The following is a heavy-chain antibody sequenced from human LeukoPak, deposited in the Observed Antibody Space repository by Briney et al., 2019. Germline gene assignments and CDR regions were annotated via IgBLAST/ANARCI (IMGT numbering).Heavy chain of an antibody. CDR1: EFTFSNYW. CDR2: INTDGIYT. D-gene: IGHD1-26*01. V-gene: IGHV3-74*01. Sequence: GGSLRLSCAASEFTFSNYWMHWVRQAPGKGLVWVSRINTDGIYTYYADSVKGRFTISRDNSKNTLYLQMNSLRVEDTALYYCAKDRIVGATTSYDYFDYWGQGTLVTVSS. CDR3: AKDRIVGATTSYDYFDY. J-gene: IGHJ4*02.